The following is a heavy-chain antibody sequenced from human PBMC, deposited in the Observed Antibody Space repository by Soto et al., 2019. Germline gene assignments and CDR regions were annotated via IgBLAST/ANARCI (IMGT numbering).Heavy chain of an antibody. CDR3: ARGRFSTTWYAGFDP. CDR1: GFTFSSYA. D-gene: IGHD6-13*01. Sequence: PEASLRLSCAAFGFTFSSYAMHWVRQAPGKGLEWVAVISHHGSNEYYADSVKGRFTVSRDNSKNTLYLKMNSLRAEDTAVYYCARGRFSTTWYAGFDPWGQGTLVTVSS. V-gene: IGHV3-30-3*01. CDR2: ISHHGSNE. J-gene: IGHJ5*02.